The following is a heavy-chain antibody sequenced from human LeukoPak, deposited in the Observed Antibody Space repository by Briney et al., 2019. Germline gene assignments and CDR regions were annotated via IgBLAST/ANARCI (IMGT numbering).Heavy chain of an antibody. Sequence: GGSLRLSCAASGFTFSSYAMSWVRQAPGKGLEWVSAISGSGGNTYFADSVKGRFTISRDNSKNTLYLQMNSLRAEDTAVYYCARLEMATTTIDYWGQGTLVTVSS. CDR3: ARLEMATTTIDY. J-gene: IGHJ4*02. CDR2: ISGSGGNT. V-gene: IGHV3-23*01. CDR1: GFTFSSYA. D-gene: IGHD5-24*01.